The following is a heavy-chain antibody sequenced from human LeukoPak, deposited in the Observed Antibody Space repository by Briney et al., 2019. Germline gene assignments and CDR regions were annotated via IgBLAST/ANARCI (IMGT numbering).Heavy chain of an antibody. CDR2: IKEDGSEK. J-gene: IGHJ3*02. D-gene: IGHD3-16*01. CDR1: GFTFGIYW. V-gene: IGHV3-7*01. CDR3: ARDFDGVQAFDI. Sequence: GGSLRLSCAASGFTFGIYWMSWIRQAPGKGLEWVANIKEDGSEKYYVDSVKGRFTISRDNAKNSLYLQMNSLRAEDTAVYYCARDFDGVQAFDIWGQGTMVIVSS.